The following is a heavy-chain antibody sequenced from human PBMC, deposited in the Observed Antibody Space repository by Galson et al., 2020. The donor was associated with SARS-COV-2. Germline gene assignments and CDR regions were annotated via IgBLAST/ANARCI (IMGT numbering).Heavy chain of an antibody. CDR2: IFHIGST. CDR1: GFSVSSRY. CDR3: VRDDGVAPYDY. J-gene: IGHJ4*02. D-gene: IGHD2-15*01. Sequence: METGGSLRLSCAASGFSVSSRYMSWVRQAPGRGLEWVSVIFHIGSTEYADSARGRFTISRDTSKNTVYLQMTSLRAEDTAVYYCVRDDGVAPYDYWGQGTLVTVAS. V-gene: IGHV3-53*05.